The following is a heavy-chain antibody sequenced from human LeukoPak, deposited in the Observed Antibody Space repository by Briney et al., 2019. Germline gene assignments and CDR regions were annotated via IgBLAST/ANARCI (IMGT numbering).Heavy chain of an antibody. D-gene: IGHD6-19*01. Sequence: ASVKVSCKASGYTFTKYGISWVRQAPGQGLEWMGWISYNGNTYYAQKFQGRVTMTTGTSTSTAYMELRNLRSDDTAVYYCARCGYSSGWYCGIDDWGQGTLVTVSS. CDR2: ISYNGNT. V-gene: IGHV1-18*01. CDR1: GYTFTKYG. J-gene: IGHJ4*02. CDR3: ARCGYSSGWYCGIDD.